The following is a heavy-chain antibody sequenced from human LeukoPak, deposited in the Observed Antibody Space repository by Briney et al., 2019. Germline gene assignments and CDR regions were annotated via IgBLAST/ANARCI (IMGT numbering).Heavy chain of an antibody. Sequence: SETLSLTCTVSGGSIISYWWSWIRQPPGKGLEWVGYIYYSGTTNYHPSLQSRVTISVDASKNQFSLELSSVTAADTAVYYCARKNDFDIWGQGTLVTVSS. CDR2: IYYSGTT. CDR1: GGSIISYW. V-gene: IGHV4-59*01. CDR3: ARKNDFDI. J-gene: IGHJ3*02. D-gene: IGHD2/OR15-2a*01.